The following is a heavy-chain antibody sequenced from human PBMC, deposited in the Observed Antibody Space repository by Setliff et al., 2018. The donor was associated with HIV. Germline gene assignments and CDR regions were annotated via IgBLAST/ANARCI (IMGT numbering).Heavy chain of an antibody. V-gene: IGHV4-61*02. CDR3: ARDEYYYDSSGAFDI. CDR2: IYISGST. J-gene: IGHJ3*02. Sequence: SETLSLTCTVSGGSISKGSYYWSRIRQPAGKGLGWIGRIYISGSTNYNPSLKSRVTISVDTSKNQFSLKLRSVTAADTAVYYCARDEYYYDSSGAFDIWGQGTMVTVSS. CDR1: GGSISKGSYY. D-gene: IGHD3-22*01.